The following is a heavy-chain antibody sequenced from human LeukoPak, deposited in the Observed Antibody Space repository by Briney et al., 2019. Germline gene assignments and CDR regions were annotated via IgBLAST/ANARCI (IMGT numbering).Heavy chain of an antibody. J-gene: IGHJ6*02. CDR2: ISSNGGST. CDR1: GFTFSSYA. CDR3: ARVGYTSYYYYGMDV. D-gene: IGHD6-13*01. V-gene: IGHV3-64*01. Sequence: GGSLRLSCAASGFTFSSYAMHWVRQAPGKGLEYVSAISSNGGSTYYANSVKGRFAISRDNSKNTLYLQMGSLRAEDMAVYYCARVGYTSYYYYGMDVWGQGTTVTVSS.